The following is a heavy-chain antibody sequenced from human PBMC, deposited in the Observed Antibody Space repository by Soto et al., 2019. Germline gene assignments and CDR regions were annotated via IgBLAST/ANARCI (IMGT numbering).Heavy chain of an antibody. CDR3: ARDPLQLWRYYYGMDV. J-gene: IGHJ6*02. D-gene: IGHD5-18*01. V-gene: IGHV3-33*01. CDR2: IWYDGSNK. Sequence: GGSLRLSCAASGFTFSSYGMHWVRQAPGKGLEWVAVIWYDGSNKYYADSVKGRFTISRDNSKNTLYLQMNSLRAEDTAVYYCARDPLQLWRYYYGMDVWGQGTTVTVSS. CDR1: GFTFSSYG.